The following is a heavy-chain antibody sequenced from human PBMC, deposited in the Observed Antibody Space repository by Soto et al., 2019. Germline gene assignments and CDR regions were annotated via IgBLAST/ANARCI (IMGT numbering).Heavy chain of an antibody. V-gene: IGHV3-23*01. J-gene: IGHJ3*02. Sequence: RGSLRLSCAASGFTFSSYAMSWVRQAPGKGLEWVSAISGSGGNTYYADSVKGRFTISRDNSKNTLYLQMNSLRAEDTAVSYCAKDLDDFDAFDIWGQGTMVTVSS. D-gene: IGHD2-21*02. CDR1: GFTFSSYA. CDR2: ISGSGGNT. CDR3: AKDLDDFDAFDI.